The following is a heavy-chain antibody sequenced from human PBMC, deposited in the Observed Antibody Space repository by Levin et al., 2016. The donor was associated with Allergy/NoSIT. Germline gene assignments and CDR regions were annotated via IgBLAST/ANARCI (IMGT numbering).Heavy chain of an antibody. D-gene: IGHD3-3*01. CDR3: ARAGGLEIFGVVTERWFDP. J-gene: IGHJ5*02. Sequence: WIRQPPGKGLEWIGYIYYSGSTYYNPSLKSRVTISVDTSKNQFSLKLSSVTAADTAVYYCARAGGLEIFGVVTERWFDPWGQGTLVTVSS. CDR2: IYYSGST. V-gene: IGHV4-30-4*01.